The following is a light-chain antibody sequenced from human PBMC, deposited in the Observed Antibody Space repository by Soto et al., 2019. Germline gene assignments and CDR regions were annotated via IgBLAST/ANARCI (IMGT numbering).Light chain of an antibody. CDR2: SNN. CDR3: AAWDDSLNGVV. J-gene: IGLJ2*01. CDR1: SSNIGSNT. Sequence: QSVLTQPPSASGTPGQRVTISCSGSSSNIGSNTVNWYQQLPGTAPKLLIYSNNQRPSGVPDRFSGSKSGTSASLSISGLQSEAEDDYYCAAWDDSLNGVVFGGGTKLTVL. V-gene: IGLV1-44*01.